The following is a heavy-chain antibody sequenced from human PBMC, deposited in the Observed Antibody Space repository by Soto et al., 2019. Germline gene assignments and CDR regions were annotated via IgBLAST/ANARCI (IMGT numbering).Heavy chain of an antibody. CDR2: ISWNSGSI. CDR3: AKDSAGLVVVEYYFDY. Sequence: EVQLVESGGGLVQPGRSLRLSCAASGFTFDDYAMHWVRQAPGKGLEWVSGISWNSGSIGYADSVQGRFTISRDNAKNSLYLQMNSLRAEDTALDYCAKDSAGLVVVEYYFDYWGQGTLVIVSS. V-gene: IGHV3-9*01. CDR1: GFTFDDYA. J-gene: IGHJ4*02. D-gene: IGHD2-2*01.